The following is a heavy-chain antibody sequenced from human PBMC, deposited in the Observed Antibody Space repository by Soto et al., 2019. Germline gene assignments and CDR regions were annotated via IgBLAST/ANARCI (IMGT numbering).Heavy chain of an antibody. D-gene: IGHD6-19*01. CDR3: ARAFVGIAVAGTFSGESDY. V-gene: IGHV1-18*01. CDR2: ISAYNGNT. CDR1: GYTFTSYG. Sequence: QVQLVQSGAEVKKPGASVKVSCKASGYTFTSYGISWVRQAPGQGLEWMGWISAYNGNTNYAQKLQGRVTMTTDTSTSRAYMELRSLRSDDTAVYYCARAFVGIAVAGTFSGESDYWGQGTLVTVSS. J-gene: IGHJ4*02.